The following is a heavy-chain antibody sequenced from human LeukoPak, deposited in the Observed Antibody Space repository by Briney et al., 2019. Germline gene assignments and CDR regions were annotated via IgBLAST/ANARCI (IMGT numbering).Heavy chain of an antibody. J-gene: IGHJ4*02. D-gene: IGHD2-8*01. CDR3: ARDGLTDY. CDR2: IHPGDSDT. V-gene: IGHV5-51*01. CDR1: GYSFTNYW. Sequence: KRGESLKISCKASGYSFTNYWIAWVRQMPGKRLEWMGIIHPGDSDTIYSPSFQGQVSISVDKSVRTAYLQWTSLKASDTAMYYCARDGLTDYWGQGTLVTVSS.